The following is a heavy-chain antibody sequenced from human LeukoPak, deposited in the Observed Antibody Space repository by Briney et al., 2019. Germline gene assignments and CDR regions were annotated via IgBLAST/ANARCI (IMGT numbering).Heavy chain of an antibody. Sequence: SETLSLTCTVSGGSISSSSYYWGWIRQPPGKGLEWIGSIYYSGGTYYNPSLKSQVTISVDTSKNQFSLKLSSVTAADTAVYYCARGWTYMDVWGKGTTVTVSS. CDR1: GGSISSSSYY. CDR2: IYYSGGT. J-gene: IGHJ6*03. D-gene: IGHD3/OR15-3a*01. V-gene: IGHV4-39*07. CDR3: ARGWTYMDV.